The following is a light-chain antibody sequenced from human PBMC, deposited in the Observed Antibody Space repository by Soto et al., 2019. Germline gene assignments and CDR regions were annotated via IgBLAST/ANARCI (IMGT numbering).Light chain of an antibody. CDR3: TSYGGSDNLM. J-gene: IGLJ3*02. Sequence: QSALTQPPSASGSPGQSVTISCTGTSSDIGAYNYVSWFQQHPGEAPKLIISEVNKRPSGVPGRFSGSKSGNTASLTVSGLQAEDEADYYCTSYGGSDNLMFGGGTKLTVL. V-gene: IGLV2-8*01. CDR1: SSDIGAYNY. CDR2: EVN.